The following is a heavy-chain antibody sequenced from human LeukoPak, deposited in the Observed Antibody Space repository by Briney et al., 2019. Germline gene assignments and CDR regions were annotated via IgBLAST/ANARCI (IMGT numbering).Heavy chain of an antibody. CDR1: GYTLTSYG. CDR3: VRGPIVANSYGDYRGGAFDI. CDR2: ISAYNGNT. D-gene: IGHD4-17*01. J-gene: IGHJ3*02. Sequence: ASVKVSCKASGYTLTSYGISWVRQAPGQGLEWMGWISAYNGNTNYAQKLQGRVTMTTDTSTSTAYMELRSLRSDDTAVYYCVRGPIVANSYGDYRGGAFDIWGQGTMVTVSS. V-gene: IGHV1-18*01.